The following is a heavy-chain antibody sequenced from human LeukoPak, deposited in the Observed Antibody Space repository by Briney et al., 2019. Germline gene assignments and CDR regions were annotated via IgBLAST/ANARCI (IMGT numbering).Heavy chain of an antibody. V-gene: IGHV3-23*01. CDR1: GFTFNNYA. J-gene: IGHJ6*03. CDR3: AKSGYSSATYYYYYMDV. Sequence: GGSLRLSCAASGFTFNNYAMNWVRQAPGKGLEWVSSISESGGTTDYADSVKGRFTISRDNSKNTLYLQMNSLRAEDTAVYYCAKSGYSSATYYYYYMDVWGKGTTVTVSS. CDR2: ISESGGTT. D-gene: IGHD6-25*01.